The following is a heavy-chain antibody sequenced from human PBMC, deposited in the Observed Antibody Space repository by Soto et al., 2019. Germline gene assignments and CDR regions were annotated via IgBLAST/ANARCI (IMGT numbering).Heavy chain of an antibody. D-gene: IGHD3-10*01. J-gene: IGHJ6*02. CDR2: IYYSGST. Sequence: QVQLQESGPGLVKPSETLSLTCTVSGGSISSYYWCWIRQPPGKGVEWIGYIYYSGSTNYNPSLPSRVTRSVDTSNNQFSLQLGSVTAADTAVEYWAGSAHFGQTYYYAMDVWGQGTTVTVSS. CDR1: GGSISSYY. V-gene: IGHV4-59*01. CDR3: AGSAHFGQTYYYAMDV.